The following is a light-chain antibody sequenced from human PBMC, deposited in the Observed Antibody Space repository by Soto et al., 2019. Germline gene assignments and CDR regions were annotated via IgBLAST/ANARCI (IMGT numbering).Light chain of an antibody. CDR3: QQYSSYSPWP. Sequence: DIQMTQSPSTLSASVGDRVTITCRASQGISGWLAWYQHKPGKPPKLLIYKGSSLESGVPSRFSGSGSGTEFTLTISSLQPDDFATYYCQQYSSYSPWPFGRGTKVEIK. CDR2: KGS. CDR1: QGISGW. V-gene: IGKV1-5*03. J-gene: IGKJ1*01.